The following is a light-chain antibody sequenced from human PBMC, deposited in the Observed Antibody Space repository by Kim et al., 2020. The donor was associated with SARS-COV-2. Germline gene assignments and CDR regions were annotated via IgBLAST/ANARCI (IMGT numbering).Light chain of an antibody. Sequence: SPGERPTLSCRARQSVSSNYLAWYQKKPGQAPRLPIYGASTRATGIPDKFRGRGSGTDFTLTITRLEPEDFAVYYCQKYSSSPATFGQGPKVDIK. CDR1: QSVSSNY. V-gene: IGKV3-20*01. CDR3: QKYSSSPAT. J-gene: IGKJ1*01. CDR2: GAS.